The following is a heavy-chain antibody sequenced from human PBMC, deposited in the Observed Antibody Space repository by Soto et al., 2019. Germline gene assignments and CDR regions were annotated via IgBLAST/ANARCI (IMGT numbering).Heavy chain of an antibody. CDR2: ISGGGDKT. V-gene: IGHV3-23*01. CDR1: GFSFSNFA. J-gene: IGHJ5*02. D-gene: IGHD6-13*01. Sequence: LRLSYAASGFSFSNFAMGWVRQTPGKGLEWVSSISGGGDKTYYLDSVKGRFTISRDNSKNTLYLHMNSLGAEDTAVYFCAKDYASTWYWYFDPWGQGTLVTVSS. CDR3: AKDYASTWYWYFDP.